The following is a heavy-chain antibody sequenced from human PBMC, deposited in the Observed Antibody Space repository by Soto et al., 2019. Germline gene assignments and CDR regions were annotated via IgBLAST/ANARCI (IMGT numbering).Heavy chain of an antibody. CDR1: GDSVSSNSAA. D-gene: IGHD2-2*01. Sequence: SQTLSITCAISGDSVSSNSAAWNWIRQSPSRGLEWLGRTYYRSKWYNDYAVSVKSRITINPDTSKNQFSLQLNSVTPEDTAVYYCARAGEEVVPAAIAYYYYGMDAWGQGTTVTVSS. J-gene: IGHJ6*02. CDR2: TYYRSKWYN. V-gene: IGHV6-1*01. CDR3: ARAGEEVVPAAIAYYYYGMDA.